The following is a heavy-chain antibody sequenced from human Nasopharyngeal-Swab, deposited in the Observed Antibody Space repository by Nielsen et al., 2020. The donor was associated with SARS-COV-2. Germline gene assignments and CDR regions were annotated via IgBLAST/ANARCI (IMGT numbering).Heavy chain of an antibody. J-gene: IGHJ2*01. Sequence: SLKISCAASGFTFDDYAMHWVRQAPGKGLEWVSGISWNSGSIGYADSVKGRFTISRDNAKNSLYLQMNSLRAEDTALYYCAKVRGYSYGTYWYFDLWGRGTLVTVSS. CDR1: GFTFDDYA. CDR2: ISWNSGSI. V-gene: IGHV3-9*01. CDR3: AKVRGYSYGTYWYFDL. D-gene: IGHD5-18*01.